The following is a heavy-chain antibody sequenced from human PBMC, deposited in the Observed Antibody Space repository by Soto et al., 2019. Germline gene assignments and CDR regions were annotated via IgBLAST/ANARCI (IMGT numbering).Heavy chain of an antibody. CDR3: ARVYDSSVNFDY. Sequence: QVQLQESGPGLVKPSETLSLTCTVSGGSVSSGRYYWSWIRQPPGKGLEWIGYIYYSGSTNYNPSLKSRVTISVDTSKNQFSLKLSSVTAADTAVYYCARVYDSSVNFDYWGQGTLVTVSS. V-gene: IGHV4-61*01. CDR2: IYYSGST. D-gene: IGHD3-22*01. J-gene: IGHJ4*02. CDR1: GGSVSSGRYY.